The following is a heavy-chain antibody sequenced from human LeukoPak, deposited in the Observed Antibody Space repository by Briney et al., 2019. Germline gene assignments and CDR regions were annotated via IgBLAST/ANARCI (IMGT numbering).Heavy chain of an antibody. Sequence: SETLSLTCIVSGGSISSDSDWWGWIRQPPGKGLEWIGYMNYRRNSYYNSSLKSRVTISVDTSKNQFSLKLNSVTAADTAVYYCARFYHDTSGPSNWFDPWGQGTLVTVSS. CDR1: GGSISSDSDW. J-gene: IGHJ5*02. CDR2: MNYRRNS. D-gene: IGHD3-22*01. V-gene: IGHV4-39*01. CDR3: ARFYHDTSGPSNWFDP.